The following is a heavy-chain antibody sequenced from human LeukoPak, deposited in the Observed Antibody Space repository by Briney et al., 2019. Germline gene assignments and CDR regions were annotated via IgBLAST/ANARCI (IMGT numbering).Heavy chain of an antibody. V-gene: IGHV3-7*01. CDR3: ARGRRGLYFDY. CDR2: IKQDGSEK. Sequence: PGGSLRLSCAASGFTFSSYCTSGVRQAPGKGREWVANIKQDGSEKYYVDSVKGRFTISRDNAKNSLYLQMNSLRAEDTAVYYCARGRRGLYFDYWGQGTLVTVSS. J-gene: IGHJ4*02. D-gene: IGHD3-10*01. CDR1: GFTFSSYC.